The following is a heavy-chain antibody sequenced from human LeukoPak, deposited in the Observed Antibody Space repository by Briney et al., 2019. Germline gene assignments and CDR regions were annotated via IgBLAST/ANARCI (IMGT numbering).Heavy chain of an antibody. V-gene: IGHV3-7*01. J-gene: IGHJ5*02. D-gene: IGHD3-22*01. CDR2: IKEDEIEI. Sequence: GGSLRLSYAASGFAFNSQTMSWVRQAPGKGLEWVASIKEDEIEIHYVDSVKGRFTISRDNAKDSLYLQMNSLRVEDTAVYYCARGGFRHFDPWGQGTLVTVSS. CDR3: ARGGFRHFDP. CDR1: GFAFNSQT.